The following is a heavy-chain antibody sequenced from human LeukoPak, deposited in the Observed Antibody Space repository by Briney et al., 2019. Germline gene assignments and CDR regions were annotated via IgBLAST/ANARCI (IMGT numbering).Heavy chain of an antibody. CDR2: IYYSGST. J-gene: IGHJ4*02. CDR3: ARAKHSSSWGFDY. CDR1: GGSISSYY. V-gene: IGHV4-59*01. D-gene: IGHD6-13*01. Sequence: PSETLSLTCTVSGGSISSYYWSWIRQPPGKGLEWIGYIYYSGSTNYNPSLKSRVTISVDTSKSQFSLKLRSVTAADAAVYYCARAKHSSSWGFDYWGQGTLDTVSS.